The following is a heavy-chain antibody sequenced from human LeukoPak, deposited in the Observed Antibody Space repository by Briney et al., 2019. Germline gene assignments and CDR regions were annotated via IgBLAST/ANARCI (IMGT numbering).Heavy chain of an antibody. CDR3: ARATYYYDSSGYYFNDAFDI. J-gene: IGHJ3*02. D-gene: IGHD3-22*01. V-gene: IGHV3-23*01. CDR1: GFTFSSYA. Sequence: PGGSLRLSCAASGFTFSSYAMSWVRQAPGKGLEWASAISGSGGSTYYADSVKGRFTISRDNAKNSLYLQMNSLRAEDTAVYYRARATYYYDSSGYYFNDAFDIWGQGTMVTVSS. CDR2: ISGSGGST.